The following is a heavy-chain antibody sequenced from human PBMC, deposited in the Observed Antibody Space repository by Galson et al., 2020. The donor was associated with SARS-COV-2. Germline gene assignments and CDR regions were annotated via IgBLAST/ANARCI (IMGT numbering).Heavy chain of an antibody. Sequence: ASETLSLTCTVSGGSISSSIYYWGWIRQPPGKGLEWIGSISYSGSTYYNPSLKSRVTTSVDTSKNQFSLKLTSVTAADTAVYYCARATSSWYGAFYFWGQGSLVTVSS. CDR3: ARATSSWYGAFYF. V-gene: IGHV4-39*07. CDR2: ISYSGST. J-gene: IGHJ4*02. D-gene: IGHD6-13*01. CDR1: GGSISSSIYY.